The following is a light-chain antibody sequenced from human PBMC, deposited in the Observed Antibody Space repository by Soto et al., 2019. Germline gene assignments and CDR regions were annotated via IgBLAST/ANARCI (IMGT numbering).Light chain of an antibody. CDR2: TAS. CDR3: QQSYTTPWT. J-gene: IGKJ1*01. V-gene: IGKV1-39*01. Sequence: DIQMTQSPSPLSASVGDRVTITCRASQSISTYLIWYQQKPGKAPQLLIYTASSLQSGVPSRFSGSGSETDFTLTISSLQLEDFATYYCQQSYTTPWTFGQGTEGEIK. CDR1: QSISTY.